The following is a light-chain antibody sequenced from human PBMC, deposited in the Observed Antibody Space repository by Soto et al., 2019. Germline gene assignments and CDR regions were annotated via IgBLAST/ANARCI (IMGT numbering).Light chain of an antibody. V-gene: IGLV2-14*01. CDR2: HVT. CDR1: SSDVGAYNY. Sequence: QSVLTQPASLSGSLGQSITISCSGTSSDVGAYNYVSWYQQYPGKAPKLMIYHVTDRPSGVSNRFSGSKSGNTASLTISGLQAEDEADYYCCSYTPSNTFVFGTGTKVTVL. CDR3: CSYTPSNTFV. J-gene: IGLJ1*01.